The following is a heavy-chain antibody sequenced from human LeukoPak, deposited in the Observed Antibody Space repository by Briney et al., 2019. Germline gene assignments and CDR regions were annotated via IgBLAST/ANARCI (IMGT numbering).Heavy chain of an antibody. V-gene: IGHV3-23*01. D-gene: IGHD3-22*01. CDR3: AKFAAYYYDSSGYYYFDY. CDR1: GFTFSSYA. J-gene: IGHJ4*02. Sequence: GSLRLSCAASGFTFSSYAMSWVRQAPGKGLEWVSAISGSGGSTYYADSVKGRFTISRDNSKNTLYLQMNSLRAEDTAVYYCAKFAAYYYDSSGYYYFDYWGQGTLVTVSS. CDR2: ISGSGGST.